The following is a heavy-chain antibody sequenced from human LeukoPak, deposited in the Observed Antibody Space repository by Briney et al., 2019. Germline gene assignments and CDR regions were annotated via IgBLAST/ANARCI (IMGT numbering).Heavy chain of an antibody. D-gene: IGHD3-10*01. V-gene: IGHV1-8*03. J-gene: IGHJ6*03. Sequence: ASVTVSCTASGYTFTRYDINWVRRAAGQGLEWMGWMNPNSGNTGYAQKFQGRVTITRNTSISTAYMELSSLRSEDTAVYYCASSYGSGRPYYMDVWGKGTTVTVSS. CDR3: ASSYGSGRPYYMDV. CDR1: GYTFTRYD. CDR2: MNPNSGNT.